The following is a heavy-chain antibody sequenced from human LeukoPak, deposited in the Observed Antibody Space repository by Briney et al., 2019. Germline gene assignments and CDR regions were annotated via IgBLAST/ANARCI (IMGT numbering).Heavy chain of an antibody. J-gene: IGHJ4*02. V-gene: IGHV3-30-3*01. CDR1: GFTFSSYA. CDR2: ISYDGSNK. Sequence: GGSLRLSCAASGFTFSSYAMHWVRQAPGKGLEWVAVISYDGSNKYYADSVKGRFTISRDNSKNTLYLQMNSLRAEDTAVYYRATNIAVAGEYYFDYWGQGTLVTVSS. CDR3: ATNIAVAGEYYFDY. D-gene: IGHD6-19*01.